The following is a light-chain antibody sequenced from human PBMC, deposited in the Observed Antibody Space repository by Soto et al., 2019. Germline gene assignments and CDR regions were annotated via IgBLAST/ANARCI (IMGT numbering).Light chain of an antibody. CDR1: QSISSY. Sequence: DIHMTPSPCSLSASVGDRVTITCRASQSISSYLNWYQQKPGKAPKLLIYAASSLQSGVPSRFSGSGSGTDFTLTISRLEPEDFTVYYCQQYGSSPPITFGQGTRLEI. CDR2: AAS. CDR3: QQYGSSPPIT. J-gene: IGKJ5*01. V-gene: IGKV1-39*01.